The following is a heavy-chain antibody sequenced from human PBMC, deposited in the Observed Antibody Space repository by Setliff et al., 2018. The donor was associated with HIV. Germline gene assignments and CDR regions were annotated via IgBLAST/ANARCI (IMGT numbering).Heavy chain of an antibody. D-gene: IGHD2-21*01. CDR1: GFSFSDYW. J-gene: IGHJ6*02. CDR3: ARFGIAYGIDV. CDR2: IKPDGSER. V-gene: IGHV3-7*01. Sequence: GGSLRLSCAASGFSFSDYWMSWVRQTPGKGLEWVATIKPDGSERSYVDSVKGRFTISRDNAENSLYLQMNSLRVENTAVYYCARFGIAYGIDVWGQGTTVTVSS.